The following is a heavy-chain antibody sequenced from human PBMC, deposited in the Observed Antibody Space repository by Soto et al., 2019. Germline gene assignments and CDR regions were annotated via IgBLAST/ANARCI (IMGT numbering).Heavy chain of an antibody. J-gene: IGHJ6*02. D-gene: IGHD3-10*01. CDR2: IIPIFGTA. V-gene: IGHV1-69*13. CDR3: ASYYGSGSYLSSRRMFGYVRDV. CDR1: GGTFSSYA. Sequence: GASVKVSCKASGGTFSSYAISWVRQAPGQGLEWMGGIIPIFGTANYAQKFQGRVTITADESTSTAYMELSSLRSEDTAVYYCASYYGSGSYLSSRRMFGYVRDVWGQGTTVTVSS.